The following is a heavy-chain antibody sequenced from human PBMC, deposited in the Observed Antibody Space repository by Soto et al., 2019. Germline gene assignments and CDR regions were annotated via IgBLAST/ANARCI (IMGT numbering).Heavy chain of an antibody. CDR3: ARVGIAVAGTN. Sequence: SVKVSCKASGYTFTSYYMHWVRQAPGQGLEWMGRFIPILGIANYAQKFQGRVTITADKSTSTAYMELSSLRSEDTAVYYCARVGIAVAGTNWGQGTLVTVSS. J-gene: IGHJ4*02. D-gene: IGHD6-19*01. CDR2: FIPILGIA. V-gene: IGHV1-69*04. CDR1: GYTFTSYY.